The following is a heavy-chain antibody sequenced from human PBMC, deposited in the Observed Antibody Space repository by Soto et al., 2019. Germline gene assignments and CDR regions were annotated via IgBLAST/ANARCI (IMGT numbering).Heavy chain of an antibody. Sequence: GVLRLSCTASGFTFGDYAMSWFRQAPGKGLEWGGFIRSKAYGGTTEYAASVKGRFTISRDDSKSIAYLQMNSLKTEDTAVYYCTRAGVGYDSIGYYYYGMDVWGQGTTVTVSS. D-gene: IGHD3-22*01. V-gene: IGHV3-49*03. CDR2: IRSKAYGGTT. CDR3: TRAGVGYDSIGYYYYGMDV. CDR1: GFTFGDYA. J-gene: IGHJ6*02.